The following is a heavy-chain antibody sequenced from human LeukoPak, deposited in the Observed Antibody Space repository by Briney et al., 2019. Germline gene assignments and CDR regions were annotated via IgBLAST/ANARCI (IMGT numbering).Heavy chain of an antibody. Sequence: KSSETLSLTCAVYGGSFSGYYWSWIRQPPGKGLEWIGEINHSGSTNYNPSLKSRVTISVDTSKNQFSLKLSSVTAADTAVYYCARVWYYYDSSGYYSDAFDIWGQGTMVTVSS. CDR3: ARVWYYYDSSGYYSDAFDI. D-gene: IGHD3-22*01. J-gene: IGHJ3*02. CDR2: INHSGST. CDR1: GGSFSGYY. V-gene: IGHV4-34*01.